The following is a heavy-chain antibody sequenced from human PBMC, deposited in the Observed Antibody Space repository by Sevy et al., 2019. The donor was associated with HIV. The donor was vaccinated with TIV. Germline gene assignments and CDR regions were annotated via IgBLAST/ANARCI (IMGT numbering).Heavy chain of an antibody. CDR2: IGTAGDT. J-gene: IGHJ3*02. D-gene: IGHD3-22*01. CDR1: GFTFSSYD. V-gene: IGHV3-13*01. Sequence: GGSLRLSCAASGFTFSSYDMHWVRQATGKGLEWVSAIGTAGDTYYPGSVKGRFTISRENAKNSLYLQMNSLRDGDTTVYYCAGGAWGVGVIRNRDFDIWGQGTMVTVSS. CDR3: AGGAWGVGVIRNRDFDI.